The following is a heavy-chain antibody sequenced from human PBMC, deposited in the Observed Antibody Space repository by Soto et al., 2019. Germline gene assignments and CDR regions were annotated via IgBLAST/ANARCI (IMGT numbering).Heavy chain of an antibody. CDR2: IRSKAYGGTT. CDR3: TRGTMVRGVIGRDY. CDR1: GFTFGDYA. Sequence: GGSLSLSCTASGFTFGDYAMSWFRQAPGKGLEWVGFIRSKAYGGTTEYAASVKGRFTISRDDSKSIAYLQMNSLKTEDTAVYYCTRGTMVRGVIGRDYWGQGTLVTSPQ. V-gene: IGHV3-49*03. J-gene: IGHJ4*02. D-gene: IGHD3-10*01.